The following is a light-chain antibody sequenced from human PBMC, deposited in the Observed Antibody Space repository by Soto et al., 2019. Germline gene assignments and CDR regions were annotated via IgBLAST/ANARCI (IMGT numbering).Light chain of an antibody. Sequence: QSALTQPASVSGSPGQSITIACTGTSGEVGGYNDVSWYQQHPDKVPKLMIYDVRNRPSGVSNRFSGSKSGNTASLSISGLQAEDEADYYCSSYTSSATLVFGGGTKLTVL. V-gene: IGLV2-14*03. CDR1: SGEVGGYND. CDR2: DVR. J-gene: IGLJ2*01. CDR3: SSYTSSATLV.